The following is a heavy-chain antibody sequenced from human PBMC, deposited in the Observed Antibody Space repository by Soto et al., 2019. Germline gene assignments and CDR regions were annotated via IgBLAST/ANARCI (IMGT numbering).Heavy chain of an antibody. Sequence: SVKVSCKASGYTFTGYYMHWVRQAPGQGLEWMGGIIPIFGTANYAQKFQGRVTITADESTSTAYMELSSLRSEDTAVYYCARDFNYDSSGYYPHRGMDVWGQGTTVTVS. CDR3: ARDFNYDSSGYYPHRGMDV. J-gene: IGHJ6*02. V-gene: IGHV1-69*13. D-gene: IGHD3-22*01. CDR2: IIPIFGTA. CDR1: GYTFTGYY.